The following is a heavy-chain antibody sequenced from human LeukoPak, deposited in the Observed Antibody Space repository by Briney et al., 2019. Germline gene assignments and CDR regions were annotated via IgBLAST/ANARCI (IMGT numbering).Heavy chain of an antibody. V-gene: IGHV4-61*02. D-gene: IGHD5-12*01. CDR2: IYTSGST. J-gene: IGHJ4*02. CDR3: ARSSAFQWLQPGDY. CDR1: GGSISSGSYY. Sequence: SETLSLTCTVSGGSISSGSYYWSWIRQPAGKGLEWIGRIYTSGSTNYNPSLKSRVTISVDTSKNQFSLKLSSVTAADTAVYYCARSSAFQWLQPGDYWGQGTLVTVSS.